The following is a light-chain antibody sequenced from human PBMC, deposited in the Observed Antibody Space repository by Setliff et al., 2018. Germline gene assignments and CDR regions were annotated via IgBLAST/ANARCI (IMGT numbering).Light chain of an antibody. CDR2: RNN. Sequence: QSVLTQPPSTSGTPGQRVTISCSGSSSNIGGNTVNWYQQLPGPAPRLLIFRNNDRPSGVSNRFTGSKSGTSASLTISGLQSEDEGDYYCAAWDDSLTGAYVFGTGTKVTVL. CDR1: SSNIGGNT. V-gene: IGLV1-44*01. CDR3: AAWDDSLTGAYV. J-gene: IGLJ1*01.